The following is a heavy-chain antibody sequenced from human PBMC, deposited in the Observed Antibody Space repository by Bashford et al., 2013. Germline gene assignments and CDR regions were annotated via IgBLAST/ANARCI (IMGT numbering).Heavy chain of an antibody. V-gene: IGHV3-23*01. J-gene: IGHJ6*02. D-gene: IGHD2-2*01. CDR3: AREKDCSSSSCYGYYGMDV. CDR2: ISGSGGST. Sequence: GGSLRLSCAASGFTFSSYAMSWVRQAPGKGLEWVSAISGSGGSTYYADSVKGRFTISRDNSKNTLYLQMNSLRAEDTAVYYCAREKDCSSSSCYGYYGMDVWGQGTTVTVSS. CDR1: GFTFSSYA.